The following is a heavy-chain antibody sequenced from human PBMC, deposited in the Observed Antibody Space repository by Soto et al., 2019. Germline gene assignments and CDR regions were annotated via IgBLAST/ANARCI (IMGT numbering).Heavy chain of an antibody. Sequence: QVQLQESGPGLVKPSQTLSLTCTVSGGSISSGGYYWIWIRQHPGKGLEWIGYIYYSGSTYYNPSLKSRVTISVDTSKYQFSLKLSSVTAADTAVYYCARDRRGAAAGINWFDPWGQGTLVTVSS. CDR3: ARDRRGAAAGINWFDP. CDR2: IYYSGST. V-gene: IGHV4-31*03. J-gene: IGHJ5*02. D-gene: IGHD6-13*01. CDR1: GGSISSGGYY.